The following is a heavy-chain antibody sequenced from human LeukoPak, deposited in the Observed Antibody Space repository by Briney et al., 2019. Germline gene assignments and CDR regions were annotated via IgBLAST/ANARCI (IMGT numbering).Heavy chain of an antibody. J-gene: IGHJ4*02. CDR2: INHSGST. V-gene: IGHV4-34*01. D-gene: IGHD6-19*01. CDR1: GGSFSGYY. Sequence: SEALSLTCAVYGGSFSGYYWTWIRQPPGKGREWIGEINHSGSTNYNPPLKSRVTISVDTSKNQISLKLSSVTAADAAVYYCARRCRIGSGWFYDYWGQGTLVTVSS. CDR3: ARRCRIGSGWFYDY.